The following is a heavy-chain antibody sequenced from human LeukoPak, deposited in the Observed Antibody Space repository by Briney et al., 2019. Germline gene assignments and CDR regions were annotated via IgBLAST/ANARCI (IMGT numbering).Heavy chain of an antibody. CDR3: ARAGVTMIRGVITEYRGDV. CDR1: GGSVSSGDYY. CDR2: IFYSGNT. V-gene: IGHV4-31*03. Sequence: PSETLSLTCTVSGGSVSSGDYYWSWIRQHPGKGLQWIGHIFYSGNTHYDPSLKSRLNISIDTSKNQFSLRLSSVAAADTAVYCCARAGVTMIRGVITEYRGDVWGQGITVTVSS. J-gene: IGHJ6*02. D-gene: IGHD3-10*01.